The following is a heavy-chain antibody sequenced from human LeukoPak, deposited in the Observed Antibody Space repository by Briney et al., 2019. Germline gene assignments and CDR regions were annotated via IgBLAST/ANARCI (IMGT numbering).Heavy chain of an antibody. CDR1: GGSFSGYY. D-gene: IGHD6-19*01. CDR3: ARDTAVAHTTNPHFDY. V-gene: IGHV4-34*01. CDR2: IKHSGST. Sequence: SETLSLTCAVYGGSFSGYYWSWIRQPPGKGLEWIGEIKHSGSTNYNPSLKSRVTISVDTSKNQFSLKLSSVTAADTAVYYCARDTAVAHTTNPHFDYWGQGTLVTVSS. J-gene: IGHJ4*02.